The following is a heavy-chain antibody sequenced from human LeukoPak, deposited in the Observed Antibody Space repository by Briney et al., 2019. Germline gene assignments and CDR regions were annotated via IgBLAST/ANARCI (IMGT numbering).Heavy chain of an antibody. CDR3: ARDSLPMAVTGPFDH. J-gene: IGHJ4*02. Sequence: GGSLRLSCAASGFNFSSYGMHWVRQAPGKGLEWVTSIWFDGSNIHYADSVKGRVIISRDNSKTALYLQMNSLRAEDTAIYYCARDSLPMAVTGPFDHWGQGALVTVSS. D-gene: IGHD6-19*01. CDR1: GFNFSSYG. V-gene: IGHV3-33*01. CDR2: IWFDGSNI.